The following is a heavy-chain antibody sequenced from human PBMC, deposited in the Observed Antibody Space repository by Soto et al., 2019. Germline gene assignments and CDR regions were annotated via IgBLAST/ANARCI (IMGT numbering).Heavy chain of an antibody. J-gene: IGHJ4*02. CDR2: IGYSGNT. V-gene: IGHV4-59*01. CDR3: VRGSGCSSSGCYYPFDY. Sequence: QVQLQESGPGLVKPSETLSLTCSVSGGSINSYYWSWIRQPPGKGLEWIGYIGYSGNTKYNPSLKSRVPISIDTSKNQFSLKLSSVTAADTAVYYCVRGSGCSSSGCYYPFDYWGQGTLVAVSS. CDR1: GGSINSYY. D-gene: IGHD5-12*01.